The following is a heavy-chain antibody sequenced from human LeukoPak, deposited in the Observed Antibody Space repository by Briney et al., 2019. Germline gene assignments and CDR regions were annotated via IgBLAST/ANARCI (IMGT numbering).Heavy chain of an antibody. V-gene: IGHV4-30-4*01. CDR2: IYYSGST. Sequence: SQTLSLTCTVSGGSISSGDYYWSWIRQPPGKGLEWIGYIYYSGSTYYNPSLKSRVTISVDTSKNQFSLKLSSVTAADTAVYYCARARPIGYCSGGSCYGRFDPWGQGTLVTVSS. D-gene: IGHD2-15*01. CDR1: GGSISSGDYY. J-gene: IGHJ5*02. CDR3: ARARPIGYCSGGSCYGRFDP.